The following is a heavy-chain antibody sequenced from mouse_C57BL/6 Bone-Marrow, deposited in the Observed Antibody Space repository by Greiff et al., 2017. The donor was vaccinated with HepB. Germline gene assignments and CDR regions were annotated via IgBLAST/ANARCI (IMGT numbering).Heavy chain of an antibody. D-gene: IGHD1-1*01. CDR1: GYTFTDYY. J-gene: IGHJ2*01. Sequence: EVQLQQSGPELVKPGASVKISCKASGYTFTDYYMNWVKQSHGKSLEWIGDINPNNGGTSYNQKFKGKATLTVDKSSSTAYMELRSLTSEDSAVYYCARWITRDYFDYWGQGTTLTVSS. CDR2: INPNNGGT. V-gene: IGHV1-26*01. CDR3: ARWITRDYFDY.